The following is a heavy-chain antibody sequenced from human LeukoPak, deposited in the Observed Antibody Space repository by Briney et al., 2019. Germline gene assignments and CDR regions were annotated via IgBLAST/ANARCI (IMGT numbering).Heavy chain of an antibody. CDR1: GGSISSGDYY. Sequence: PSETLSLTCTVSGGSISSGDYYWSWIRQPPGKGLEWIGYIYYRGSTYYNPSLKSRVTISVDTSKNQFSLKLSSVTAADTAVYYCARGEEYSYGLGIIDYWGQGTLVTVSS. CDR3: ARGEEYSYGLGIIDY. V-gene: IGHV4-30-4*08. CDR2: IYYRGST. J-gene: IGHJ4*02. D-gene: IGHD5-18*01.